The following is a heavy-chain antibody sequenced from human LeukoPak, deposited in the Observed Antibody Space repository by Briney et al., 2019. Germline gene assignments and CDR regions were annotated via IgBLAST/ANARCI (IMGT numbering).Heavy chain of an antibody. CDR2: VSSSSSYI. Sequence: GGSLRLSCAASGFTFSSYTMNWVRQAPGKGLEWVSSVSSSSSYIYYADSVKGRFSISRDNAKNSLYLQMNSLTADDTAVYYCARLTGPQWLLLPFWFDSWGQGTLVTVSS. D-gene: IGHD3-22*01. V-gene: IGHV3-21*01. CDR1: GFTFSSYT. CDR3: ARLTGPQWLLLPFWFDS. J-gene: IGHJ5*01.